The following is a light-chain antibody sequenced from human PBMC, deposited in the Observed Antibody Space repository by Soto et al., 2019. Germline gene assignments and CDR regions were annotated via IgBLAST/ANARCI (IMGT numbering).Light chain of an antibody. V-gene: IGLV2-14*01. CDR1: SSDVGGYNY. CDR3: SSYTFSNTYV. CDR2: DVS. Sequence: QSALTQPASVSGSPGQSITVSCTGTSSDVGGYNYVSWYQQHPGKAPKLMIYDVSNRPSGVSNRFSGSKSGNTASLTISGLQAEDEADYYCSSYTFSNTYVFGMGTKLT. J-gene: IGLJ1*01.